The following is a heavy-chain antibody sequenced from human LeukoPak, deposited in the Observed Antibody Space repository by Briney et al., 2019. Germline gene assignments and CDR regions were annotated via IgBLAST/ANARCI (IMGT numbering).Heavy chain of an antibody. J-gene: IGHJ3*02. CDR1: GYTFTGYY. CDR2: IDPNSGGT. Sequence: ASVKVSCKASGYTFTGYYMHWVRQAPGQGLEWMGWIDPNSGGTNYAQKFQGRVTMTRDTSISTAYMELSRLRSDDTAVYYCARMVRGVNAFDIWGQGTMVTVSS. V-gene: IGHV1-2*02. CDR3: ARMVRGVNAFDI. D-gene: IGHD3-10*01.